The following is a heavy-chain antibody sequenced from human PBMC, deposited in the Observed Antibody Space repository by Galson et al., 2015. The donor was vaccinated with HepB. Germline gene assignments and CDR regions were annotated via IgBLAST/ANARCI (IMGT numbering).Heavy chain of an antibody. V-gene: IGHV3-30*18. Sequence: SLRLSCAASGFTFSSYGMHWVRQAPGKGLEWVAVISYDGSNKYYADSVEGRFTISRDNSKNTLYLQMNSLRAEDTAVYYCAKDYPYCSSTSCYPDYWGQGTLVTVSS. CDR2: ISYDGSNK. CDR3: AKDYPYCSSTSCYPDY. CDR1: GFTFSSYG. J-gene: IGHJ4*02. D-gene: IGHD2-2*01.